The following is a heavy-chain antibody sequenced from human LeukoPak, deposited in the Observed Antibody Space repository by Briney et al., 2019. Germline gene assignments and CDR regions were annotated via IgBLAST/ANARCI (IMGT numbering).Heavy chain of an antibody. V-gene: IGHV3-23*01. CDR1: GFTFSGFA. J-gene: IGHJ6*01. Sequence: GGSLRLSCAASGFTFSGFAMSWVRRTPGNGLEWVSGISGSGDNTLYADSEKGRFTISRDNSKNTLYLEMNSLRAEDTAIYYCAKMKGHPLPKYYMDVWGQGTTVTVSS. D-gene: IGHD1-26*01. CDR3: AKMKGHPLPKYYMDV. CDR2: ISGSGDNT.